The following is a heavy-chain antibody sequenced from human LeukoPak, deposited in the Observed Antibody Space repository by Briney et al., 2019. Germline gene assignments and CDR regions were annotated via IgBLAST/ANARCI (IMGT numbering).Heavy chain of an antibody. J-gene: IGHJ4*02. CDR2: INAGNGNT. V-gene: IGHV1-3*01. CDR1: GYTFTSYA. Sequence: GASVKVSCKASGYTFTSYAMHWVRQAPGQRLEWMGWINAGNGNTKYSQKFQGRVTITRDTSASTAYMELSSLRSEDTAVYYCARGSSGYPYYFDYWGQGTLVTASS. CDR3: ARGSSGYPYYFDY. D-gene: IGHD6-19*01.